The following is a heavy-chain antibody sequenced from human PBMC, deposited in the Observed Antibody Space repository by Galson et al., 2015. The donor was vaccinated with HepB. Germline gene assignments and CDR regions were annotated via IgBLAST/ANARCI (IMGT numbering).Heavy chain of an antibody. CDR3: AHRRQAPFGVVIIWPSFDY. CDR2: IYWDDDK. CDR1: GFSLSTSGVG. V-gene: IGHV2-5*02. D-gene: IGHD3-3*01. J-gene: IGHJ4*02. Sequence: PALVKPTQTLTLTCTFSGFSLSTSGVGVGWIRQPPGKALEWLALIYWDDDKRYSPSLKSRLTITKDTSKNQVVLTMTNMDPVDTATYYCAHRRQAPFGVVIIWPSFDYWDQGTLVTVSS.